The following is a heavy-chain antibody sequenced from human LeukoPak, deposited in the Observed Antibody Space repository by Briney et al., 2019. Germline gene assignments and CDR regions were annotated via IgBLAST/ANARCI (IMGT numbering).Heavy chain of an antibody. CDR2: FYRENM. Sequence: PSEALSLICTVSGDSFSSTGYYWNWIRQPAGKGLEWIGRFYRENMDYNPSLKSRATISVDTSKNQFSLRLTSVTAADTAVYYCARITDRTIFGEIMHGFDVWGQGTPVTVSS. D-gene: IGHD3-3*01. J-gene: IGHJ3*01. CDR3: ARITDRTIFGEIMHGFDV. CDR1: GDSFSSTGYY. V-gene: IGHV4-61*02.